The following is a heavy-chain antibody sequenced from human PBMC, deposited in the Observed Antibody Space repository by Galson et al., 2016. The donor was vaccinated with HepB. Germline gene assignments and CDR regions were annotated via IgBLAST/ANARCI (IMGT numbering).Heavy chain of an antibody. CDR2: IWYDGSHK. D-gene: IGHD3/OR15-3a*01. CDR1: GFTFSNYG. Sequence: SLRLSCAVSGFTFSNYGMHWVRQAPGKGLEWVAVIWYDGSHKYYADSVKGRFTISRDNSKNTLYLQMNSLRADDTAVYYCAREVYSGLPLYGMDVWGQGTSVTVSS. CDR3: AREVYSGLPLYGMDV. J-gene: IGHJ6*02. V-gene: IGHV3-33*01.